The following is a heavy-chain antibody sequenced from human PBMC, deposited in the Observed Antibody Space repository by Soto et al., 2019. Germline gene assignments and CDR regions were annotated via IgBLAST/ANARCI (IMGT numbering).Heavy chain of an antibody. CDR2: ISAYNGNT. CDR3: ARDYLGYCSSTSCREYYYYYYGMDV. J-gene: IGHJ6*02. V-gene: IGHV1-18*04. D-gene: IGHD2-2*01. Sequence: ASVKVSCKASGYTFTSYGISWVRQAPGQGLEWMGWISAYNGNTNYAQKLQGRVTMTTDTSTSTAYMELRSLRSDDTAVYYCARDYLGYCSSTSCREYYYYYYGMDVWGQGTTVTVYS. CDR1: GYTFTSYG.